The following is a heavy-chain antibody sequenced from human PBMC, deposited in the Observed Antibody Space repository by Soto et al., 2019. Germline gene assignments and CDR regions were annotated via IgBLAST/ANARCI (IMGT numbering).Heavy chain of an antibody. CDR3: ARGSGYSYDDY. J-gene: IGHJ4*02. CDR1: GYTFTSYG. D-gene: IGHD5-18*01. V-gene: IGHV1-18*01. CDR2: ISAYNRNT. Sequence: GGSVKVSCKASGYTFTSYGISWVRQAPGQGLEWMGLISAYNRNTNCAQKLQGRVTMTTDTSTSTAYMELRSLRSDYTAVYYCARGSGYSYDDYWGQGTLVTVSS.